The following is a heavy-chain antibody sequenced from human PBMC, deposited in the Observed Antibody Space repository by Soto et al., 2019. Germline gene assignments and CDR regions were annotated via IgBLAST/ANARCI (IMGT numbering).Heavy chain of an antibody. V-gene: IGHV3-30*18. CDR3: AKENRLYNGRHFDY. J-gene: IGHJ4*02. CDR1: GFTFSSYG. CDR2: ISYDGSNK. D-gene: IGHD1-1*01. Sequence: GGSLRLSCSASGFTFSSYGMHWVRQAPGKGLEWVAVISYDGSNKYYADSVKGRFTISRDNSKNTLYLQMNSLRAEDTAVYYCAKENRLYNGRHFDYWGQGTLVTVSS.